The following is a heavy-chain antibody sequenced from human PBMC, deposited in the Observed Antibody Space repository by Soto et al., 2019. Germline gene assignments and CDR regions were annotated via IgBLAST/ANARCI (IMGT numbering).Heavy chain of an antibody. J-gene: IGHJ6*03. CDR1: GFTLSSYW. CDR2: IKSSGSTI. CDR3: ARDTAMVTHYYYYYYMDV. V-gene: IGHV3-48*04. Sequence: GGSLRLSCAASGFTLSSYWMSWVRQAPGKGLEWVSNIKSSGSTIYYVDSVKGRFTISRDNAKNSLYLQMNSLRAEDTAVYYCARDTAMVTHYYYYYYMDVWGKGTTVTVSS. D-gene: IGHD5-18*01.